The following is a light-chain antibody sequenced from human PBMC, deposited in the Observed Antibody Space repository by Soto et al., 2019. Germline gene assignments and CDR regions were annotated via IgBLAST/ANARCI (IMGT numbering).Light chain of an antibody. CDR2: AAS. V-gene: IGKV1-39*01. CDR3: QQSYTTPLT. Sequence: DIQMTQSPYSLSASVGDRVTITCRASQSISSYLNWYQQKPGKAPELLIYAASSLQGGVPSRFSGSGSGTDFTLTISSLQPEDFATYYCQQSYTTPLTFGGGTKVEIK. J-gene: IGKJ4*01. CDR1: QSISSY.